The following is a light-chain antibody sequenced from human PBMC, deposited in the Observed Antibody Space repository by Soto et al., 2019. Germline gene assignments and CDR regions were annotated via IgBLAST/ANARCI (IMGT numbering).Light chain of an antibody. CDR3: QQYHTYSV. CDR1: QSIDRW. J-gene: IGKJ4*01. Sequence: DIQMTQSPSTLSASVGDRVTITCRASQSIDRWLAWYQQKPRKAPKLLIYGATTLESGVPSRFSGSGSGSEFTLTISRLQPDDFANDYCQQYHTYSVFGGGTKVDI. V-gene: IGKV1-5*03. CDR2: GAT.